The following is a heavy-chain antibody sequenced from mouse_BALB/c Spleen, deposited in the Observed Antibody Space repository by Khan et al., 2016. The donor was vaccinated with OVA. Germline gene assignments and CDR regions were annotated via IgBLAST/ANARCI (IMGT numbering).Heavy chain of an antibody. Sequence: QVQLQQSGPELVKPGALVKISCQASGYTFTAYDINWVKQRPGQGLEWIGWIYPGDGSTKYNENFKDKATLTADTSSNTAYMQLSGLTSEKSAVDFCAREGLRGVGMDYWGQGISVSVSS. V-gene: IGHV1S56*01. CDR2: IYPGDGST. CDR3: AREGLRGVGMDY. CDR1: GYTFTAYD. D-gene: IGHD2-4*01. J-gene: IGHJ4*01.